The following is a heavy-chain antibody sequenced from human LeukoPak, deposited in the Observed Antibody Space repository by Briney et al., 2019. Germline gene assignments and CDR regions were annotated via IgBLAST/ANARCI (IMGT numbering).Heavy chain of an antibody. CDR3: ARGGLAGDYASPFFDY. D-gene: IGHD4-17*01. Sequence: SETLSLTCTVSGGSISSYYWGWIRQPPGKGLEWIGYIYYSGSTNYNPSLKSRVTISVDTSKNQFSLKLSSVTAADTAVYYCARGGLAGDYASPFFDYWGQGTLVTVPS. CDR1: GGSISSYY. V-gene: IGHV4-59*01. J-gene: IGHJ4*02. CDR2: IYYSGST.